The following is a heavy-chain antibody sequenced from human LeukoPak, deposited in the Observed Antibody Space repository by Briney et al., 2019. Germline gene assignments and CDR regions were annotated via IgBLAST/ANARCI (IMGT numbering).Heavy chain of an antibody. CDR2: TYYRSKWYN. Sequence: SQTLSLTCAISGDSFSSSSGAWNWIRQSPSRGLEWLGRTYYRSKWYNDYAVSVKSRITINPDTSKNQFSLQLNSVTPEDTAVYYCAREMVVAATPFDYWGRGTLVTVSS. D-gene: IGHD2-15*01. J-gene: IGHJ4*02. V-gene: IGHV6-1*01. CDR1: GDSFSSSSGA. CDR3: AREMVVAATPFDY.